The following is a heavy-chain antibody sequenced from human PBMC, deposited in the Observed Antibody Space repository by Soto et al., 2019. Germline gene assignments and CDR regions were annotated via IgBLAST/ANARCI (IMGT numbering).Heavy chain of an antibody. V-gene: IGHV5-51*04. CDR2: IFPDDSDT. D-gene: IGHD3-3*01. CDR1: GYSITSYW. CDR3: TRGGVATRSFDY. J-gene: IGHJ4*02. Sequence: GGSLSISCKAPGYSITSYWIALVRQMPGQGLEWMGIIFPDDSDTRYSPSFQGQGTIPADKPNSTAYVQWRSLKAADTAMSYCTRGGVATRSFDYWGQGSLVTVSS.